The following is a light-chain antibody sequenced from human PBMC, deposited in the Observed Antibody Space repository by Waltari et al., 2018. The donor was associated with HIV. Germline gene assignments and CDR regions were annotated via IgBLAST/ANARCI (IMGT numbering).Light chain of an antibody. V-gene: IGLV2-23*02. CDR3: CSYAGSTTWV. CDR1: SCDVGSYNL. CDR2: EVG. J-gene: IGLJ3*02. Sequence: QSALTQPASVSGSPGQSITISCTGTSCDVGSYNLVPWYQQHPGEAPKLMIYEVGKRPSGVSNRFSGSKSGNTASLTISGLQAEDEADYYCCSYAGSTTWVFGGGTRLTVL.